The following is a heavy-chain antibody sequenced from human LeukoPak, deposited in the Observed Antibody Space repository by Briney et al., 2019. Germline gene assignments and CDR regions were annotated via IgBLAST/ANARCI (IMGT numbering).Heavy chain of an antibody. Sequence: GGSLRLSCVASRFTFSTHSMNWLRQAPGKGLEWVSSISSSSSYKFYADSVKGRFTISRDNAKNSLYLQMNSLRAEDTAVYYWAKCSRGNYSHSDDSWGQGTLVTVSS. V-gene: IGHV3-21*01. CDR2: ISSSSSYK. CDR1: RFTFSTHS. J-gene: IGHJ5*01. D-gene: IGHD2-15*01. CDR3: AKCSRGNYSHSDDS.